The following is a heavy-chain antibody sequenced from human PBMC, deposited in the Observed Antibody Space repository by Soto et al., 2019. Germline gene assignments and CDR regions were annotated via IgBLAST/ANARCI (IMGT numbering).Heavy chain of an antibody. CDR1: GYIFTKYG. CDR3: ARYCGGGSCYSGYSWFDP. V-gene: IGHV1-18*01. CDR2: INIYNGDT. Sequence: ASVKVSCKTSGYIFTKYGISWVRQAPGQGPEWMGGINIYNGDTNYAQKFQGRVTMTTDTSTSTAYMELRSLRSDDTAVYYCARYCGGGSCYSGYSWFDPWG. J-gene: IGHJ5*02. D-gene: IGHD2-15*01.